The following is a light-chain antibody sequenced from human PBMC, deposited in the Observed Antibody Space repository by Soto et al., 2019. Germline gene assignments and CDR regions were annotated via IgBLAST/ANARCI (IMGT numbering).Light chain of an antibody. CDR3: QQYGSSPWT. J-gene: IGKJ1*01. V-gene: IGKV3-20*01. CDR1: QSVRNNN. CDR2: GAS. Sequence: EIVLTQSPATLSLSPGERATLSCRASQSVRNNNLNWYQQKAGQAPRLLIYGASSRATGIPDRFSGSGSGTDFTLTISRLEPEDFAVYYCQQYGSSPWTFGQGTKVDIK.